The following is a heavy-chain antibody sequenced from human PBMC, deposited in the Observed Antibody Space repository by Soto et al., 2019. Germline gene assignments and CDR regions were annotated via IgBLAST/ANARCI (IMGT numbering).Heavy chain of an antibody. J-gene: IGHJ2*01. D-gene: IGHD3-16*01. CDR3: AEDGIRDYVPVSAFLLNRSSDL. CDR2: MYYSGST. V-gene: IGHV4-59*12. Sequence: GKGLEWIGYMYYSGSTNYNPSLKSRVTISVDTSKNQFSLKMSSVAAADTAFFFQAEDGIRDYVPVSAFLLNRSSDL.